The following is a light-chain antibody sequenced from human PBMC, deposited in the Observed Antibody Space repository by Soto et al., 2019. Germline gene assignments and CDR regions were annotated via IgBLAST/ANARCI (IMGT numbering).Light chain of an antibody. CDR1: QSVNTN. V-gene: IGKV3-15*01. CDR2: GVS. Sequence: EIVMTQSPATLSVSPGQRATLSCRASQSVNTNLAWYQQKPGQAPRLLIYGVSTRATGIPARFSGSGSGTELTLTISSLQSEDFAVYYGQQYNNRPQTFGQATKVEIK. CDR3: QQYNNRPQT. J-gene: IGKJ1*01.